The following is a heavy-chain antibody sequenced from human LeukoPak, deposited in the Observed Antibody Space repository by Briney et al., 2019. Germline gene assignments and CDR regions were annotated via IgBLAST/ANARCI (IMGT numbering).Heavy chain of an antibody. V-gene: IGHV5-51*01. CDR2: IYPGDSDT. D-gene: IGHD1-7*01. CDR3: ARGAAGTTPDYYYFGLDV. CDR1: GYRFTDYR. Sequence: GESLKISCKGSGYRFTDYRIGWVRQVPGKGLEWMGIIYPGDSDTRYSPSFQGQVTISADKSINTAHLQWSSLKASDTAMYYCARGAAGTTPDYYYFGLDVWGQGTTVRVSS. J-gene: IGHJ6*02.